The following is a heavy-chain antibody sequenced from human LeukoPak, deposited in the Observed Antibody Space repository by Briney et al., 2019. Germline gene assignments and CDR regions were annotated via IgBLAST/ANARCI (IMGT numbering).Heavy chain of an antibody. J-gene: IGHJ4*02. V-gene: IGHV3-23*01. D-gene: IGHD3-22*01. CDR1: GFTFSIYA. CDR2: TSSGGELT. CDR3: AIVAYYYDSSGYYYFDY. Sequence: PGGSLRLSCAASGFTFSIYAMSWVRQGTGKGLEWVSSTSSGGELTFYADSVKGRFTISRDNSKNTLYLQMNSLRAEDTAVYYCAIVAYYYDSSGYYYFDYWGQGTLVTVSS.